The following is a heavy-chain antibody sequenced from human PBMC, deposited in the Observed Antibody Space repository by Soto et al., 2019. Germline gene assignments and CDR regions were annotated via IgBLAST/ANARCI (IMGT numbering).Heavy chain of an antibody. CDR3: AKGSGYDYTYYYHCYMDV. Sequence: GSLRLSCAASGFTFSSYWMSWVRQAPGKGLEWVANIKQDGSEKYYVDSVKGRFTISRDNAKNSLYLQMNSLRAEDTAVYYCAKGSGYDYTYYYHCYMDVWGKGTTVTVSS. CDR1: GFTFSSYW. J-gene: IGHJ6*03. CDR2: IKQDGSEK. V-gene: IGHV3-7*03. D-gene: IGHD5-12*01.